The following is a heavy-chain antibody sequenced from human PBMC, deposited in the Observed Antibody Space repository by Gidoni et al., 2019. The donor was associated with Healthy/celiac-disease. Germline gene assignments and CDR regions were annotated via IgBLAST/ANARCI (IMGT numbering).Heavy chain of an antibody. Sequence: EVQLVQSGAEVKKPGESLTISCKGSGYPFSNHRIGWVRQMPEKGLEWMAMIYPGDFDTRYSPSFQGQVTISVDKSINTAYLHWGSLKASDTAMYYCARRYYSDGAGSHYDSFDMWGQGTKVTVSS. J-gene: IGHJ3*02. CDR1: GYPFSNHR. V-gene: IGHV5-51*01. D-gene: IGHD3-22*01. CDR3: ARRYYSDGAGSHYDSFDM. CDR2: IYPGDFDT.